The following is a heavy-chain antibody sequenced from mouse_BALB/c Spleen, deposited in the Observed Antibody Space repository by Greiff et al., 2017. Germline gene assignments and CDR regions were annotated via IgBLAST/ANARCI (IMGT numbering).Heavy chain of an antibody. Sequence: EVKLVESGGGLVQPGGSLKLSCAASGFTFSSYGMSWVRQTPDKRLELVATINSNGGSTYYPDSVKGRFTISRDNAKNTLYLQMSSLKSEDTAMYYCAREEEYYGSSWDYWGQGTTLTVSS. V-gene: IGHV5-6-3*01. J-gene: IGHJ2*01. CDR3: AREEEYYGSSWDY. D-gene: IGHD1-1*01. CDR2: INSNGGST. CDR1: GFTFSSYG.